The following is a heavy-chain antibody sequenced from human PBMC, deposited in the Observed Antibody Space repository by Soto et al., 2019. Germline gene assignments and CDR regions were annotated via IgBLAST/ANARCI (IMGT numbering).Heavy chain of an antibody. J-gene: IGHJ5*02. CDR3: AKDPETGWLAFNWFDP. V-gene: IGHV3-23*01. CDR2: ISGSGGST. D-gene: IGHD6-19*01. Sequence: GGSLRLSCAASGFTFSSYAMSWVRQAPGKGLEWVSAISGSGGSTYYADSVKGRFTISRDNSKNTLYLQMNSLRAEDTAVYYCAKDPETGWLAFNWFDPWGQGTLVTVSS. CDR1: GFTFSSYA.